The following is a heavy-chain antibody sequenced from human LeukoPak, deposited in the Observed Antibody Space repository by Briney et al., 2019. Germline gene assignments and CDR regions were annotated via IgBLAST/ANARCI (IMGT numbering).Heavy chain of an antibody. Sequence: ASVKVSCKASGYTFTSYYMHWVRQAPGQGLEWMGIINPSGGSTSYAQKFQGGVTMTRDTSTSTVYMELSSLRSEDTAVYYCARDCQDLGYYYGMDVWGQGTTVTVSS. D-gene: IGHD3-16*01. J-gene: IGHJ6*02. CDR2: INPSGGST. CDR1: GYTFTSYY. V-gene: IGHV1-46*01. CDR3: ARDCQDLGYYYGMDV.